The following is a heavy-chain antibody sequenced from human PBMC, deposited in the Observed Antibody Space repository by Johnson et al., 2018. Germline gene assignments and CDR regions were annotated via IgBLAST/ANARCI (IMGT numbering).Heavy chain of an antibody. CDR2: ISYDGGNK. D-gene: IGHD4-17*01. CDR1: GFTFSSSG. V-gene: IGHV3-30*03. Sequence: QVQLVESGGGVVQPGRSLRLSCAASGFTFSSSGMHWVRQAPGKGLEWVAVISYDGGNKYYADSVRGRFTISRDNSENTLYLQMNSLSAEDTAVYYCARVNYGDYYYMDVWGKGTTVTVSS. J-gene: IGHJ6*03. CDR3: ARVNYGDYYYMDV.